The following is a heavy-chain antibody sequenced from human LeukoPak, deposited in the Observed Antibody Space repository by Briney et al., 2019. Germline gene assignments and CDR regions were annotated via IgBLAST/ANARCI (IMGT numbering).Heavy chain of an antibody. J-gene: IGHJ4*02. D-gene: IGHD3-10*01. Sequence: GESLKISCKGSGYSFTSYWIGWVRQMPGKGLEWMGIIYPGDSDTRYSPSFQGQVTISADKSISTAYLQWSSLKASDTAMYYCARLHVLLWFGERHWGGYLDYWGQGTLVTVSS. CDR1: GYSFTSYW. CDR3: ARLHVLLWFGERHWGGYLDY. CDR2: IYPGDSDT. V-gene: IGHV5-51*01.